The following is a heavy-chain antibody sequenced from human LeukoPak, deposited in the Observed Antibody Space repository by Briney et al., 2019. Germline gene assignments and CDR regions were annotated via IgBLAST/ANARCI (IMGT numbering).Heavy chain of an antibody. CDR2: ISGSGGST. J-gene: IGHJ4*02. D-gene: IGHD3-16*01. V-gene: IGHV3-23*01. CDR1: GFTFSSYA. Sequence: GGSLRLSCAASGFTFSSYAMSWVRQAPGKGLEWVSAISGSGGSTYYADSVKGRFTISRDNSKNTLYLQMNSLRAEDTAVYYCAKGGYDYVWGSYQDYWGQGTLVTVSS. CDR3: AKGGYDYVWGSYQDY.